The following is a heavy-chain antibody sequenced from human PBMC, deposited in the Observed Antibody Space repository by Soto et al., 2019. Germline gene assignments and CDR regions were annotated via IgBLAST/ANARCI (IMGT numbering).Heavy chain of an antibody. CDR3: STDRGLEWLVPFDY. J-gene: IGHJ4*02. CDR2: IKSKTDGGTT. CDR1: SVSNAW. Sequence: SVSNAWMNWVRQAPGKGLEWVGRIKSKTDGGTTDYAAPVKGRFTISRDDSKNTLYLQMNSLKTEDTAGYYCSTDRGLEWLVPFDYWGQGTLVTVSS. D-gene: IGHD3-3*01. V-gene: IGHV3-15*07.